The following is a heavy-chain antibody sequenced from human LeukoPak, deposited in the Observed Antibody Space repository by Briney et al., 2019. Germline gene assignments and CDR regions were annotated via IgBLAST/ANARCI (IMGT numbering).Heavy chain of an antibody. CDR2: INHSGST. J-gene: IGHJ4*02. D-gene: IGHD3-10*01. CDR3: ARAGVWLFDY. Sequence: SETLSLTCAVYGGSFSGYYWSWIRQPPGKGLEWIGEINHSGSTNYNPSLKSRVTISVDTSKNQFSLKLSSVTAADTAVYYCARAGVWLFDYWGQGTLVTVSS. V-gene: IGHV4-34*01. CDR1: GGSFSGYY.